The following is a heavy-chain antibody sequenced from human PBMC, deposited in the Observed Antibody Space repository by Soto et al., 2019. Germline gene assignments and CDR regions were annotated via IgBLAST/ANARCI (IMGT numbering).Heavy chain of an antibody. J-gene: IGHJ4*02. CDR2: ISGSGGST. D-gene: IGHD2-15*01. V-gene: IGHV3-23*01. CDR1: GFTFSSYA. Sequence: GGSLRLSCAASGFTFSSYAMSWVRQAPGKGLEWVSAISGSGGSTYYADSVKGRFTISRDNSKNTLSLQMNSLRAEDTGVYYCAREYSLAVVLPGYWGQGTLVTVSS. CDR3: AREYSLAVVLPGY.